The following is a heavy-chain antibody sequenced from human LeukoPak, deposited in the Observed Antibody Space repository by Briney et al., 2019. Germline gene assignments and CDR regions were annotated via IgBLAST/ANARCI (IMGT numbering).Heavy chain of an antibody. Sequence: PSETPSLTCTVSGGSISSSSYYWGWIRQPPGKGLEWIGSIYYSGSTYYNPSLKSRVTISVDTSKNQFSLKLSSVTAADTAVYYCARPATAMTVTTAFDYWGQGTLVTVSS. J-gene: IGHJ4*02. CDR3: ARPATAMTVTTAFDY. CDR2: IYYSGST. D-gene: IGHD4-17*01. CDR1: GGSISSSSYY. V-gene: IGHV4-39*01.